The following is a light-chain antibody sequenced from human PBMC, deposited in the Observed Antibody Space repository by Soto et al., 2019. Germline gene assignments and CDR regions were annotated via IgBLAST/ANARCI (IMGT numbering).Light chain of an antibody. V-gene: IGKV1-33*01. CDR3: QHYDNLPPFT. Sequence: DIQMTQSPSSLSASVGDRVTITCQASQDIRKYLNWYQQKPGRAPKLLIYGASNLETGVPSRFSGSGYGTDFTFTISSMQPEDIATYYCQHYDNLPPFTFGPGTKVAIK. J-gene: IGKJ3*01. CDR2: GAS. CDR1: QDIRKY.